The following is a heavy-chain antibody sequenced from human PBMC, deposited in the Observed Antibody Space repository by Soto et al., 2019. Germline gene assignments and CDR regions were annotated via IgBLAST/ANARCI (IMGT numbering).Heavy chain of an antibody. J-gene: IGHJ4*02. V-gene: IGHV3-33*01. Sequence: SVGGVVQPGRSLRLSCEASGFIFSNYAMHWVRQAPGQGLEWVALIWFDGSYENYAESVKGRFTISRDNSKNTLYFQMNSLRVEDTAVYFCARGTGSGSFLIDYWGQGTLVTVSS. D-gene: IGHD3-10*01. CDR3: ARGTGSGSFLIDY. CDR1: GFIFSNYA. CDR2: IWFDGSYE.